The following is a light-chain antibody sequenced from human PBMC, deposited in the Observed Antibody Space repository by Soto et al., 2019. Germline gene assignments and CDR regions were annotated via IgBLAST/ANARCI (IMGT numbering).Light chain of an antibody. J-gene: IGKJ3*01. CDR2: AAS. CDR1: QNINNY. V-gene: IGKV1-39*01. Sequence: DIQMTQSPSSLSASVGDRVTITCRTSQNINNYLTWYQQKPGKAPKLLIYAASSLPSGVPSRFSGSGSGTDFPLTISRLQADDFATYYWQQTYSTPRTFGPGTKVDIK. CDR3: QQTYSTPRT.